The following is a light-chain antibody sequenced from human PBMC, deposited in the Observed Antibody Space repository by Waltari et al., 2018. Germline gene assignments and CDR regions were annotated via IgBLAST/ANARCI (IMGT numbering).Light chain of an antibody. CDR1: SSDVGGYTY. V-gene: IGLV2-14*03. CDR3: NSYTSSSSVV. J-gene: IGLJ2*01. Sequence: QSALTQPASVSGSPGQSITISCTGTSSDVGGYTYVSWYQQHPGKAPKLMIYDVSKRPAGVSNRCSGSKSGNTASLTISGLQAEDEADYYCNSYTSSSSVVFGGGTKLTVL. CDR2: DVS.